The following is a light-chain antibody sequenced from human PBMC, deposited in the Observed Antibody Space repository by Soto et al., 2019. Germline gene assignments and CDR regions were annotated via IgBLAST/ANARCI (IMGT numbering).Light chain of an antibody. J-gene: IGKJ5*01. CDR3: QQRNVWPPVT. Sequence: DIQMTQSPSTLSASVGDRFTITCRSSQSIGRFLAWYQHQPGKAPKLLIYDASTLESGVPSRFSGSGSGTDFTLTISSLEPEDSAIYYCQQRNVWPPVTFGQGIRLEI. CDR2: DAS. V-gene: IGKV1-5*01. CDR1: QSIGRF.